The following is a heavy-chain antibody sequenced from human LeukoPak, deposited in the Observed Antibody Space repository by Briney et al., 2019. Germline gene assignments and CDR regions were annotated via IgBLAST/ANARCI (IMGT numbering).Heavy chain of an antibody. CDR2: VYNTGST. V-gene: IGHV4-59*08. Sequence: SETLSLTCIVSGGSINSYYWSWIRQPPGKGLEWIGYVYNTGSTNYNPSLKSRLTISADTSKYQFSLKLSSVTAADTAVYYCARRPDDYDYFDYWGQGILVTVSS. CDR3: ARRPDDYDYFDY. CDR1: GGSINSYY. D-gene: IGHD4-17*01. J-gene: IGHJ4*02.